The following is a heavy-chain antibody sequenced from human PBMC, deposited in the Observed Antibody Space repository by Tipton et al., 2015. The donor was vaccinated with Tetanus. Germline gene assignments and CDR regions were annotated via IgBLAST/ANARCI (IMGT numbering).Heavy chain of an antibody. J-gene: IGHJ4*02. CDR2: VTHDETT. D-gene: IGHD5-18*01. V-gene: IGHV4-34*01. Sequence: TLSLTCTVYGGSVSGYYWTWIRRPPGKGLEWIGEVTHDETTNFNSSLKSRASIALDTSKNQFSLKLTSVTAADTAVYYCARGPRYNYWGQGMLVTVSS. CDR1: GGSVSGYY. CDR3: ARGPRYNY.